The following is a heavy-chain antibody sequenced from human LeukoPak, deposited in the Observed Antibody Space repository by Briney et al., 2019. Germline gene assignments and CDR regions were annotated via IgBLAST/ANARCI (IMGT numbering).Heavy chain of an antibody. Sequence: SETLSLTCAVSGGSISSSNWWSWVRQPPGKGLEWIGEIYHSGSTNYNPSLKSRVTISVDKSKNQFSLKLSSVTAADTAVYYCARPAFRRKYYDFWSGYSGEDWFDPWGQGTLVTVSS. CDR1: GGSISSSNW. CDR3: ARPAFRRKYYDFWSGYSGEDWFDP. D-gene: IGHD3-3*01. V-gene: IGHV4-4*02. CDR2: IYHSGST. J-gene: IGHJ5*02.